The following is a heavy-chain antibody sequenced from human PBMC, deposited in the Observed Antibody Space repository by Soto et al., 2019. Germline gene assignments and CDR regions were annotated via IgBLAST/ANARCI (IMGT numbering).Heavy chain of an antibody. D-gene: IGHD3-16*01. CDR2: INPSGGSS. Sequence: GAPVKVSCEAPGDSFASYYRQWVRQAPGQGLEWMGIINPSGGSSSYAQKFQGRVTMTRDTSTNTVSMELNSLRSEGTAVYYCGRGSLIMMIVNYWGQGTLLTVSS. J-gene: IGHJ4*02. CDR3: GRGSLIMMIVNY. V-gene: IGHV1-46*01. CDR1: GDSFASYY.